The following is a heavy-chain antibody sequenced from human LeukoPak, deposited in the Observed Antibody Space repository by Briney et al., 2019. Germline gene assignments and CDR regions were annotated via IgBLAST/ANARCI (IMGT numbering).Heavy chain of an antibody. CDR2: IVVGSGNT. Sequence: SVKVSCKASGFTFTSSAMQWVRQARGQRLEWIGWIVVGSGNTNHAQKFQERVTITRDMSTSTAYMELSSLRSEDTAVYYCAADAGSWGPTRPNSYYYYGMDVWGQGTTVTVSS. V-gene: IGHV1-58*02. D-gene: IGHD6-13*01. J-gene: IGHJ6*02. CDR3: AADAGSWGPTRPNSYYYYGMDV. CDR1: GFTFTSSA.